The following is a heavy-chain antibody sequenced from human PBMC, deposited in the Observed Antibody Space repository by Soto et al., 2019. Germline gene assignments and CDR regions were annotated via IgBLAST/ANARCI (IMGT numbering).Heavy chain of an antibody. CDR1: GGSISGSSYY. CDR3: ATPSSYSSGKIVY. V-gene: IGHV4-39*01. CDR2: IYSSGST. Sequence: SETLSLTCTVSGGSISGSSYYWGWIRQPPGKGLEWIGSIYSSGSTYYNPSLKSRVTISVDTSKNQFSLILQSVTAADTAVYYCATPSSYSSGKIVYWGQGTLVTVSS. D-gene: IGHD6-19*01. J-gene: IGHJ4*02.